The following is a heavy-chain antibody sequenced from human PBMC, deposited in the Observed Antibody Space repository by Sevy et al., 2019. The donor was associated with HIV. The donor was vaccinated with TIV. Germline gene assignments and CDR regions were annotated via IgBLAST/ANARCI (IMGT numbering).Heavy chain of an antibody. Sequence: GGSLRLSCAASGFTFSNYAMSWVRQAPGKGLEWVSFISGSYSPYYADSVKGRFTVSRDNSENTLYLQMNSLRDEDTAVYYCAKGVVSTTWASFDYWGQGALVTVSS. CDR2: ISGSYSP. V-gene: IGHV3-23*01. D-gene: IGHD7-27*01. CDR1: GFTFSNYA. J-gene: IGHJ4*02. CDR3: AKGVVSTTWASFDY.